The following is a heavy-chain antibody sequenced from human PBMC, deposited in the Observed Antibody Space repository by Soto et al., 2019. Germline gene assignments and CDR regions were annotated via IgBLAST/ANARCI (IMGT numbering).Heavy chain of an antibody. CDR2: ISHSERA. D-gene: IGHD3-22*01. J-gene: IGHJ4*02. CDR3: ARGLSMKVVVQSDAPDKCYFDS. CDR1: GGSFSGYY. Sequence: SETLSLTCAVFGGSFSGYYWTWIRQSPVKGLEWIGEISHSERANYNPSLKSRIAISVDTSKNQFFLKMTSVTAADSAIYYCARGLSMKVVVQSDAPDKCYFDSWSQGTLVTVS. V-gene: IGHV4-34*01.